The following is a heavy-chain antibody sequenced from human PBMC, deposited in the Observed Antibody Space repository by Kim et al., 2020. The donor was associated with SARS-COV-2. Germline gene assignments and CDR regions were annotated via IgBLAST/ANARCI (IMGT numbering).Heavy chain of an antibody. CDR2: ISSSSGFI. Sequence: GGSLRLSCAASGFSFSDYSMNWVRQAPGKGLEWVSTISSSSGFIYYAASVRGRFTMSRDNAKELLLLEMDSLRAEDTAVYYCARGGIGKDYYKYYYMDVWGKGPSATVSS. D-gene: IGHD1-26*01. CDR1: GFSFSDYS. CDR3: ARGGIGKDYYKYYYMDV. J-gene: IGHJ6*03. V-gene: IGHV3-21*01.